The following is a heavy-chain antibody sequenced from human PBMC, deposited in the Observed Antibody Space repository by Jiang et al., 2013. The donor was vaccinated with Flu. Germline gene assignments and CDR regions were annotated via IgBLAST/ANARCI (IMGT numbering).Heavy chain of an antibody. V-gene: IGHV4-31*02. Sequence: SRVTISVDTSKNQFSLKLSSVTAADTAVYYCARSAKFGDRSNFDYWGQGTLVTVSS. CDR3: ARSAKFGDRSNFDY. J-gene: IGHJ4*02. D-gene: IGHD3-10*01.